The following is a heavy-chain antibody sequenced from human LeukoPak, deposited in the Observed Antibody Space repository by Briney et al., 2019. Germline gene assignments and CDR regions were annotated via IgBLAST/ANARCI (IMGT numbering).Heavy chain of an antibody. CDR1: GSPFTDYW. D-gene: IGHD2-21*02. J-gene: IGHJ4*02. CDR3: VKRADYYFDY. CDR2: IYPGDSDN. V-gene: IGHV5-51*01. Sequence: GESLKLPCKASGSPFTDYWIGWVRQMPGKGLEWMAIIYPGDSDNRYSPSFQGQVTISADTSISTAYLQWNSLKASDTAIYYCVKRADYYFDYWGQGTLVTVSS.